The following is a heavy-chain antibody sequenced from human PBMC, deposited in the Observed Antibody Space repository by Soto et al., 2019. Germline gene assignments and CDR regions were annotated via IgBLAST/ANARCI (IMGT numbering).Heavy chain of an antibody. CDR3: AKNYYDSSGYYIPTGY. CDR1: GFTFSSYA. D-gene: IGHD3-22*01. V-gene: IGHV3-23*01. CDR2: ISGSGGST. Sequence: GGSLRLSCAASGFTFSSYAMSWVRQAPGKGLEWVSAISGSGGSTYYADSVKGRFTISRDNSKNTLYLQMKSLRAEDTAVYYCAKNYYDSSGYYIPTGYWGQGTLVTVSS. J-gene: IGHJ4*02.